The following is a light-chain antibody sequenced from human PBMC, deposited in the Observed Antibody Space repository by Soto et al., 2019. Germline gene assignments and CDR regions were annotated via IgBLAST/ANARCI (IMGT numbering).Light chain of an antibody. V-gene: IGKV1-39*01. Sequence: DIQMTQSPSSLSASLGDRVTITCGASQGISTYLNWYQQKPGKAPKLLIYAASSLQSGVPSRFSGSGSETDFTLTISSLQPEDFATYSCQQSYSTTWTFGQGTKVDIK. CDR3: QQSYSTTWT. J-gene: IGKJ1*01. CDR2: AAS. CDR1: QGISTY.